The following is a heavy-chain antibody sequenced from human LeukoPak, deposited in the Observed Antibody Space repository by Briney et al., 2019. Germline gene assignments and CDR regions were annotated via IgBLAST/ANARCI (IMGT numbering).Heavy chain of an antibody. CDR1: GYTFTSYG. CDR2: MNPNSGNT. Sequence: ASVKVSCKASGYTFTSYGISWVRQATGQGLEWMGWMNPNSGNTGYAQKFQGRVTMTRDTSISTAYMELSRLRSDDTAVYYCARDSYPNRWFDPWGQGTLVTVSS. J-gene: IGHJ5*02. CDR3: ARDSYPNRWFDP. V-gene: IGHV1-8*02. D-gene: IGHD1-14*01.